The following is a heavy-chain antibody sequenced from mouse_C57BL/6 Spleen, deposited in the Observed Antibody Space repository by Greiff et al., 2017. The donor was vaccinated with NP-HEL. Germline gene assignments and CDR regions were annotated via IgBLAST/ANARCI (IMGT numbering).Heavy chain of an antibody. Sequence: DVKLVESGGGLVKPGGSLKLSCAASGFTFSSYAMSWVRQTPEKRLEWVATISDGGSYTYYPDNVKGRFTISRDNAKNNLYLQMSHLKSEDTAMYYCARETPDEGLLRPCWYFDVWGTGTTVTVAS. J-gene: IGHJ1*03. V-gene: IGHV5-4*01. CDR3: ARETPDEGLLRPCWYFDV. CDR2: ISDGGSYT. D-gene: IGHD2-3*01. CDR1: GFTFSSYA.